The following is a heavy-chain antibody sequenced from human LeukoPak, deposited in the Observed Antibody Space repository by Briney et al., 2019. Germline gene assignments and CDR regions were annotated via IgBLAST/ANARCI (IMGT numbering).Heavy chain of an antibody. Sequence: GGSLRLSCTASGFIFSTYSMIWVLQAPGKGLEWVSSISSGSSNIYYADSVKGRFTISRDNAKNSLYLQMNSLRAEDTAVYYCARTYGDYVDAFDIWGQGTMVIVSS. CDR1: GFIFSTYS. D-gene: IGHD4-17*01. J-gene: IGHJ3*02. V-gene: IGHV3-21*01. CDR3: ARTYGDYVDAFDI. CDR2: ISSGSSNI.